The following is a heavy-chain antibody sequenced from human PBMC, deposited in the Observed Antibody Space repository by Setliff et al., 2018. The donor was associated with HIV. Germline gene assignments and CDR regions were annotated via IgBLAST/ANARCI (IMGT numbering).Heavy chain of an antibody. Sequence: SETLSLTCVVSDDSFSNYDWTWIRQSPGKTLEWIGYISSSGIANYNPSLRSRVTISIETSNTRFSLWLRSATAADTATYFCARLGRAIDDGGSSLRLDFWGQGMLVTVSS. V-gene: IGHV4-4*09. J-gene: IGHJ4*02. CDR2: ISSSGIA. D-gene: IGHD2-21*01. CDR1: DDSFSNYD. CDR3: ARLGRAIDDGGSSLRLDF.